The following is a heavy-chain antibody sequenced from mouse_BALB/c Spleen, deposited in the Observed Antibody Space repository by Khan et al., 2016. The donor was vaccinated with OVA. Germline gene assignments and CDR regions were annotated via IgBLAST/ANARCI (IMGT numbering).Heavy chain of an antibody. CDR2: ISYSGNT. Sequence: EVKLLESGPGLVKPSQSLSLTCTVTGYSITSDYAWNLFRQFPGNKLEWMGYISYSGNTNYNPSLRSRISITRDTSKNQFFLRLNSVTTEDTATYYCARVYGGDFDYWGQGTTLTVSA. CDR3: ARVYGGDFDY. V-gene: IGHV3-2*02. J-gene: IGHJ2*01. CDR1: GYSITSDYA. D-gene: IGHD1-1*01.